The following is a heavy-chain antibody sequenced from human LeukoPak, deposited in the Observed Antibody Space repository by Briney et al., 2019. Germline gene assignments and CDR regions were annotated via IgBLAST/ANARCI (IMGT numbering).Heavy chain of an antibody. V-gene: IGHV3-48*04. J-gene: IGHJ3*02. CDR2: ISSSGSTI. D-gene: IGHD2-2*01. Sequence: SGGSLRLSCAASGFTFRSYSMSWIRQAPGKGLEWVSYISSSGSTIYYADSVKGRFTISRDNAKNSLYLQMNSLRAEDMAVYYCARDGDIVVVGAFDIWGQGTMVTVSS. CDR3: ARDGDIVVVGAFDI. CDR1: GFTFRSYS.